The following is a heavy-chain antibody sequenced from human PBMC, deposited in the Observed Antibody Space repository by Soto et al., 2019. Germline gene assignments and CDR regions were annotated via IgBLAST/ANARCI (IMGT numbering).Heavy chain of an antibody. J-gene: IGHJ4*02. CDR2: ITGSGSGT. CDR3: AKRRAAFGDYDWSGFDY. V-gene: IGHV3-23*01. Sequence: PGGSLRLSCAASGFTFSRYGISWVRQAPGKGLEWVSGITGSGSGTYAESVKGRFTISRDNSKNTLYLQMNSLTAEDTAVYYCAKRRAAFGDYDWSGFDYWGQGTLVTVSS. CDR1: GFTFSRYG. D-gene: IGHD5-12*01.